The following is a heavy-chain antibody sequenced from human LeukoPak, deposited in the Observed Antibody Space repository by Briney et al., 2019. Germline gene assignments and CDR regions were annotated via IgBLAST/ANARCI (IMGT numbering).Heavy chain of an antibody. V-gene: IGHV1-2*02. D-gene: IGHD1-1*01. CDR2: INPNSGGT. Sequence: ASVKVSCKASGYTFTGYYMHWVRQAPGQGLEWMGWINPNSGGTNYAQKFQGRVTMTRDTSISTAYMELSRLRSDDTAVYYCARNQLEGTLYNWFDPWGQGTLVTVSS. CDR3: ARNQLEGTLYNWFDP. J-gene: IGHJ5*02. CDR1: GYTFTGYY.